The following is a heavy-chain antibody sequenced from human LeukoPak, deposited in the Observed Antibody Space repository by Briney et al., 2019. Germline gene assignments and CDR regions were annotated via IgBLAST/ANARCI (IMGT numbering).Heavy chain of an antibody. Sequence: GGSLRLSCAASGFTFSSYAMNWVRQAPGKGLEWVSYISSSGSTIYYADSVKGRFTISRDNAKNSLYLQMNSLRAEDTAVYYCARDEVVANADYYYYYMDVWGKGTTVTVSS. J-gene: IGHJ6*03. CDR3: ARDEVVANADYYYYYMDV. CDR1: GFTFSSYA. D-gene: IGHD2-15*01. V-gene: IGHV3-48*03. CDR2: ISSSGSTI.